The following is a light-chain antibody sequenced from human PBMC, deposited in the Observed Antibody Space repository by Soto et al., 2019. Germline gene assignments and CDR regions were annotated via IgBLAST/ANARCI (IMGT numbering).Light chain of an antibody. CDR3: GTWDSSLNVWM. J-gene: IGLJ3*02. V-gene: IGLV1-40*01. CDR1: SSNIGAGYD. CDR2: GNS. Sequence: QSVLTQPPSVSGAPGQRVTISCTGSSSNIGAGYDVHWYQQLPGTAPKLLIYGNSNRPSGVPDRFSGSKSGTSATLDITGLQTGDEAYYYCGTWDSSLNVWMFGGGTKLTVL.